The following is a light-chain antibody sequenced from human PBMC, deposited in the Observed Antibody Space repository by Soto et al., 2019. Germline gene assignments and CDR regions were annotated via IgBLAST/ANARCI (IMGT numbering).Light chain of an antibody. CDR2: AAS. Sequence: IQMTQSPSSLSASVGDRVTITCRASQSIRNDLNWYQQRPGKAPKLLIYAASSLQSGAPSRFSGSGSGTDFTLSISSLQSEDFVSYYCQQTYSTPYTFGQGTKLEIK. J-gene: IGKJ2*01. V-gene: IGKV1-39*01. CDR1: QSIRND. CDR3: QQTYSTPYT.